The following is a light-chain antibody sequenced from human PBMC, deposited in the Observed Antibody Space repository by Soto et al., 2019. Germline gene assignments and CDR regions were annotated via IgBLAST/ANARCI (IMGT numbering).Light chain of an antibody. CDR2: EVN. V-gene: IGLV2-14*01. Sequence: QSALTQPASVSGSPGQSITISSTGTSSDVGGHNYVSWYQQHPGKAPKNMIYEVNNGPSGVSDRFSGSKSGNTASLTISGLQAEDEAYYYCSSFTNSGTVVFGGGTKLTVL. CDR1: SSDVGGHNY. CDR3: SSFTNSGTVV. J-gene: IGLJ2*01.